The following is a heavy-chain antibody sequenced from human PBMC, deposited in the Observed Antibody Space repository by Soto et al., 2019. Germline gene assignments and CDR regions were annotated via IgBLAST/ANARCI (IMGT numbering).Heavy chain of an antibody. V-gene: IGHV3-74*01. J-gene: IGHJ3*01. CDR1: GFTFDYYW. Sequence: EVQLVESGGGLVQPGESLRLSCAASGFTFDYYWMHWVRQAPGKGLVWVSRIHSDGTSTTYADSVKGRFTISRDNAKNTLSLQMNSLRAEDTALYYCARGDRGAFDLWGQGTVVTVS. D-gene: IGHD1-26*01. CDR2: IHSDGTST. CDR3: ARGDRGAFDL.